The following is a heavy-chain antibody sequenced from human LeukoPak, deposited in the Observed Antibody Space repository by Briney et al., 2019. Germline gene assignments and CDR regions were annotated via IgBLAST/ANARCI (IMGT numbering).Heavy chain of an antibody. J-gene: IGHJ6*03. CDR2: INPNSGGT. D-gene: IGHD2-2*01. Sequence: ASVKVSYKASGYTFIDYYMHWVRQAPGQGLEWMGWINPNSGGTKYAQKFQGRVTMTRDTSISTAYMELSRVRYDDTAVYYCARDKSCSSSSCGNSHMDVWGKGTTATVSS. CDR3: ARDKSCSSSSCGNSHMDV. CDR1: GYTFIDYY. V-gene: IGHV1-2*02.